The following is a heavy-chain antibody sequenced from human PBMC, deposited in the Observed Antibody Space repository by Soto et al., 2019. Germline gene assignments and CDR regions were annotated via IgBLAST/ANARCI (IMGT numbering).Heavy chain of an antibody. CDR1: GGPISCSVW. CDR3: ARKAWVRFDF. D-gene: IGHD3-16*01. Sequence: ETLSLTCAVSGGPISCSVWWTWVRQPPGKGLEWIGEVFHSGGINYNPSLKSRVTMSVDTSRSQFSLEQHSVTAADTAVYYCARKAWVRFDFWGQGTLVTVS. V-gene: IGHV4-4*02. J-gene: IGHJ4*02. CDR2: VFHSGGI.